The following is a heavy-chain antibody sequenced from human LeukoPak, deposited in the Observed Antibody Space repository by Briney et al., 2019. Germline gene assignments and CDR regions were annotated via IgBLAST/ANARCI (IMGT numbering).Heavy chain of an antibody. CDR3: ARSVDY. V-gene: IGHV3-21*01. CDR1: GFTFSSYS. Sequence: GGSLRLSCAASGFTFSSYSMNWVRQAPGKGLEWVSSISSSSSYIHYADSVKGRFTISRDNAKISLYVQMNSLRAEDTAVYYCARSVDYWGQGTLVTVSS. CDR2: ISSSSSYI. D-gene: IGHD3-3*01. J-gene: IGHJ4*02.